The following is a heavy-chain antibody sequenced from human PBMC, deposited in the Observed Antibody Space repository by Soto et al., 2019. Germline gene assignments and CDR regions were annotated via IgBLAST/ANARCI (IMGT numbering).Heavy chain of an antibody. CDR2: INYSGST. V-gene: IGHV4-34*01. J-gene: IGHJ4*02. Sequence: SETLSLTCGVYGGPSSGYYWTWIRQPPGKGLDWIGEINYSGSTNYNPSLKSRLTISIDRSKNQFSLKLSSVTAADTAVYYCASFSVTYATRFFDSWGQGTLVSGFS. CDR3: ASFSVTYATRFFDS. CDR1: GGPSSGYY. D-gene: IGHD1-26*01.